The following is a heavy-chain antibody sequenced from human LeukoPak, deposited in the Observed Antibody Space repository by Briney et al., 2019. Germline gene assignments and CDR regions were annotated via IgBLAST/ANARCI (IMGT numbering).Heavy chain of an antibody. J-gene: IGHJ5*02. CDR3: ARSNRYSGYHGNWFDP. CDR1: GDSISSSHW. D-gene: IGHD5-12*01. V-gene: IGHV4-4*02. Sequence: SGTLSLTCAVSGDSISSSHWWSWVRQPPGKGLEWIGYIYYSGSTNYNPSLKSRVTISVDTSKNQFSLKLSSVTAADTAVYYCARSNRYSGYHGNWFDPWGQGTLVTVSS. CDR2: IYYSGST.